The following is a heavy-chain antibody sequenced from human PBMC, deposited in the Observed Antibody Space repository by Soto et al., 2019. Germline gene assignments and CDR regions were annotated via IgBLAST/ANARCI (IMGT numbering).Heavy chain of an antibody. J-gene: IGHJ4*02. D-gene: IGHD6-13*01. CDR1: GFSLSTSGVG. V-gene: IGHV2-5*02. CDR2: IYWDDDK. CDR3: ARRTAAAGTYDY. Sequence: QITLKESGPTLVKPTQTLTLTCTFSGFSLSTSGVGVGWIRQPPGKAPEWLALIYWDDDKRHSPSLRSRLTITKDTSKNQVVLTLTTMDPVDTATYYCARRTAAAGTYDYWGQGTLVTVSS.